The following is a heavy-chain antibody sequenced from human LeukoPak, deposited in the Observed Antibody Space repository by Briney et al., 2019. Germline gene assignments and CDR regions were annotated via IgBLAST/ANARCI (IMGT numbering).Heavy chain of an antibody. J-gene: IGHJ4*02. V-gene: IGHV3-9*01. CDR3: AKDLKGIAAAGPGGYFDY. D-gene: IGHD6-25*01. Sequence: PGGSLRLSCAASGFTFDDYAMHWVRDAPGKGVEWVSDICWNSGGIGYADSVEGRFTLSRDNAKNSLYLQMNSLRAEDAALYYCAKDLKGIAAAGPGGYFDYWGQGTLVTVSS. CDR2: ICWNSGGI. CDR1: GFTFDDYA.